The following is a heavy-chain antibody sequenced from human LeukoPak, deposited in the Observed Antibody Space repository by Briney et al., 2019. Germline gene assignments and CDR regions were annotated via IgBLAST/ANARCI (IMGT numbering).Heavy chain of an antibody. CDR2: MKQDGSEK. J-gene: IGHJ4*02. D-gene: IGHD3-16*01. CDR3: ASYLTTGGDIAY. CDR1: GFTFSNYW. V-gene: IGHV3-7*02. Sequence: PGGSLRLSCAASGFTFSNYWMSWVRQAPGKVLEWVASMKQDGSEKFYVDSVNGRFTISRDNAKNSLSLQMNSLRAEDTAVYYCASYLTTGGDIAYWGQGTLVTVSS.